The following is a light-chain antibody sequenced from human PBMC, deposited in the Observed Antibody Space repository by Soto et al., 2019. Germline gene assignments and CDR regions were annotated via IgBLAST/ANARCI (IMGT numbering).Light chain of an antibody. CDR1: SSDVGGYNY. CDR3: SSYAGIYTYV. Sequence: QSALTQPASVSGSPGQSITISCTGTSSDVGGYNYVSWYQQHPGKAPKLMIYEVSNRPSGVSNRFSGSKSGNTASLTISGLQPEDEADYYCSSYAGIYTYVFGTGTKLTVL. J-gene: IGLJ1*01. CDR2: EVS. V-gene: IGLV2-14*01.